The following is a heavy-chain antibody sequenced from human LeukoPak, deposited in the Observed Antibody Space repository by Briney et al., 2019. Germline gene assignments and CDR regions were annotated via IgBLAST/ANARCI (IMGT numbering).Heavy chain of an antibody. V-gene: IGHV3-23*01. CDR1: GFTFSSYT. CDR3: ASRSYP. Sequence: GSLRLSCAASGFTFSSYTMSWVRQAPGKGLEWVSALTGTGGSTFYAGSVKGRFTISRDNSKNTLYLQMNSLRAEDTAVYYCASRSYPWGQGTLVTVSS. J-gene: IGHJ5*02. CDR2: LTGTGGST.